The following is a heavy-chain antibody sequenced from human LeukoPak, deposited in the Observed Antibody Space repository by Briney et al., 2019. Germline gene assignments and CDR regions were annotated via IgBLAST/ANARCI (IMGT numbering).Heavy chain of an antibody. CDR1: GFTFSSHA. V-gene: IGHV3-21*04. CDR2: ISSSSSYI. Sequence: RGSLRLSCAASGFTFSSHAMSWVRQAPGKGLEWVSSISSSSSYIYYADSVKGRFTISRDNAKNSLYLQMNSLRAEDTAVYYCARSLDFWSEPDYWGQGTLVTVSS. CDR3: ARSLDFWSEPDY. D-gene: IGHD3-3*01. J-gene: IGHJ4*02.